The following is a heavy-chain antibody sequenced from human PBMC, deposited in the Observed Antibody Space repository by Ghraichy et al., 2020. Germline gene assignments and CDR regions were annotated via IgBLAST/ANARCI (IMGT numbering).Heavy chain of an antibody. D-gene: IGHD2-2*01. J-gene: IGHJ6*02. Sequence: SETLSLTCAVYGGSFSGYYWSWIRQPPGKGLEWIGEINHSGSTNYNPSLKSRVTISVDTSKNQFSLKLSSVTAADTAVYYCARKLVVPAAILYYYYGMDVWGQGTTVTVSS. V-gene: IGHV4-34*01. CDR3: ARKLVVPAAILYYYYGMDV. CDR1: GGSFSGYY. CDR2: INHSGST.